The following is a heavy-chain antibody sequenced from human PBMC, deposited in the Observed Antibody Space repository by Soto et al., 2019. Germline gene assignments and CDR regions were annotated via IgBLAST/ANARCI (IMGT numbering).Heavy chain of an antibody. CDR3: SKGAGSRGGDHFHYFYMGV. J-gene: IGHJ6*03. CDR1: GFTFSSYD. V-gene: IGHV3-13*05. Sequence: GGSLRLSCAASGFTFSSYDMHWVRQATGKGLEWVSAIGTAGDPYYPGSVKGRFTISRENAKNSLYLQMNSLRAGDTDVDLWSKGAGSRGGDHFHYFYMGVWGKGTTVTVSS. D-gene: IGHD3-10*01. CDR2: IGTAGDP.